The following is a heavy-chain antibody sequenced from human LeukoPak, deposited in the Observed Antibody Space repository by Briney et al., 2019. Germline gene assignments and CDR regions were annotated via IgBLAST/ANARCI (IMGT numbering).Heavy chain of an antibody. Sequence: GGSLKISCQHPGYNFASQWIGWVRQMPGKGLEWMGIINPGNSDIVYTPSFQGQVSFSADKSTSTVFLQWGSLKASDTAMYYCSTRAFSDTSPVAWGQGTLVTVSS. J-gene: IGHJ5*02. CDR3: STRAFSDTSPVA. D-gene: IGHD3-22*01. CDR1: GYNFASQW. V-gene: IGHV5-51*01. CDR2: INPGNSDI.